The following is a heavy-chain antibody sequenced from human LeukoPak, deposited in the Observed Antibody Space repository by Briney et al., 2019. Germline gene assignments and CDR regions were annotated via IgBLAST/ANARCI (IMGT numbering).Heavy chain of an antibody. V-gene: IGHV3-48*04. Sequence: SGGSLRLSCAASGFTFSSYSMNWVRQAPGKGLEWVSYISSSSSTIYYADSVKGRFTISRDNAKNLVYLQMNSLRVEDAAVYYCARLLGGVAVSDSDYFDSWGQGTLVTVAS. CDR3: ARLLGGVAVSDSDYFDS. CDR2: ISSSSSTI. CDR1: GFTFSSYS. D-gene: IGHD6-19*01. J-gene: IGHJ4*02.